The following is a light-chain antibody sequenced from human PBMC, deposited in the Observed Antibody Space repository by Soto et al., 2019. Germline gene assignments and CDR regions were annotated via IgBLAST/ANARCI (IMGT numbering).Light chain of an antibody. V-gene: IGLV2-14*01. CDR1: RSDVGGYNY. CDR2: EVT. J-gene: IGLJ2*01. Sequence: QSALTQPASVSGSPGQSITISCTGTRSDVGGYNYVSWYQHHPGKAPKLLIYEVTNRPAEVSNRFSGSKSGITASLTISGLKSEDEADYYCISYTSGSTVIFGGGTKVTVL. CDR3: ISYTSGSTVI.